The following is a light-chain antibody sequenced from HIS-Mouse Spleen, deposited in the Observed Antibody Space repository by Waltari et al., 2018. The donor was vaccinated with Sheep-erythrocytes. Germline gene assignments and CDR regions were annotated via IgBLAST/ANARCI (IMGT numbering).Light chain of an antibody. Sequence: QSALTQPPSVSGSPGQSITISCTGTSSDVGGYNYVSWYQQHPGKAPKPMIYEVSNRPSGVSNRFSGSKSGNTASLTISGLQAEDEADYYCSSYTSSSTWVFGGGTKLTVL. V-gene: IGLV2-14*01. CDR3: SSYTSSSTWV. CDR2: EVS. CDR1: SSDVGGYNY. J-gene: IGLJ3*02.